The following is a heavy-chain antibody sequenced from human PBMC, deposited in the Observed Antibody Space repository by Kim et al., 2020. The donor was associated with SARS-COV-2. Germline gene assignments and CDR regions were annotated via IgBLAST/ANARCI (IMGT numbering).Heavy chain of an antibody. CDR2: SNK. J-gene: IGHJ4*02. D-gene: IGHD6-13*01. Sequence: SNKYYADSVKGRFTISRDNSKNTLYLQMNSLRAEDTAVYYCRIAAGPFDYWGQGTLVTVSS. CDR3: RIAAGPFDY. V-gene: IGHV3-30*02.